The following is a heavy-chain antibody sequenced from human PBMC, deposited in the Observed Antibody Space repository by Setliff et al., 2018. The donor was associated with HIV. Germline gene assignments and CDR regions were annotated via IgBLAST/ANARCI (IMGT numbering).Heavy chain of an antibody. CDR1: GFSFSDYG. J-gene: IGHJ4*02. D-gene: IGHD3-22*01. CDR2: IGWNGGTT. CDR3: ARIVYYDSNLDH. Sequence: GGSLRLSCAASGFSFSDYGMHWVRQAPGKGLEWVSGIGWNGGTTGYADSVKGRFTISRDNAKKSLFLQMNSLRAEDTALYYCARIVYYDSNLDHWGQGTLVTVSS. V-gene: IGHV3-20*04.